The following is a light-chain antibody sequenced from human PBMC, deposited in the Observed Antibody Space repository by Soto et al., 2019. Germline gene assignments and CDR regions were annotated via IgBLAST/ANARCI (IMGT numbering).Light chain of an antibody. CDR3: QQRSDWPELT. J-gene: IGKJ4*01. CDR1: QSVSNY. CDR2: DAS. V-gene: IGKV3-11*01. Sequence: EIVLTQSPATLSLSPGERATLSCRASQSVSNYLAWYQQKPSQAPRLLIYDASTRATGIPARFSGSGSGTDFTLTISSLEPEDFAGYYCQQRSDWPELTFGGGTKVEIK.